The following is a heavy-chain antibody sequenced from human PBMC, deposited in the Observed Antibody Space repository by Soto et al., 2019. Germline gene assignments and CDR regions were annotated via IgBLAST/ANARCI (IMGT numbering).Heavy chain of an antibody. Sequence: EVQLVESGGDLVQPGGSLRLSCAASGFAVSSNYMTWVRQAPGKGLEWVSVIHSGGDTHYADSLRGRFTISRDNSKNTLYLQMNSLRAEDKAVYYCARSRTGTTYGGMDVWGQGTTVTASS. D-gene: IGHD1-7*01. J-gene: IGHJ6*02. CDR1: GFAVSSNY. CDR3: ARSRTGTTYGGMDV. CDR2: IHSGGDT. V-gene: IGHV3-66*01.